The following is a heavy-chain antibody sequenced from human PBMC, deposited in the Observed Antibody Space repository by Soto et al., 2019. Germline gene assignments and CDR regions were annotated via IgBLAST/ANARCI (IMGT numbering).Heavy chain of an antibody. V-gene: IGHV2-5*02. Sequence: QITLKESGTTLAKPTQTLTLTCTFSGFSLSTPGVGVGWIRQPPGKALEWLALIYWDDDKRYSPSLESRLTITQDTSKNQVVPTMTTMDPVDTATYYCAPRDEDCYYAMDVWGQGTTVTVSS. CDR2: IYWDDDK. CDR3: APRDEDCYYAMDV. CDR1: GFSLSTPGVG. J-gene: IGHJ6*02.